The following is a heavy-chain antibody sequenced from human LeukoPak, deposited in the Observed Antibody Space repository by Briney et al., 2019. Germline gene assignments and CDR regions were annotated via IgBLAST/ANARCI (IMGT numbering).Heavy chain of an antibody. D-gene: IGHD3-22*01. CDR2: ISWNSGSI. Sequence: PGGSLRLSCAASGFTFDDYGMHWVRQVPGKGLEWVSGISWNSGSIGYADSVKGRFTTSRDNAKNSLYLQMNSLRPEDTALYYCAKAGYDSSGYPLDYWGQGTLVTVSS. CDR3: AKAGYDSSGYPLDY. CDR1: GFTFDDYG. V-gene: IGHV3-9*01. J-gene: IGHJ4*02.